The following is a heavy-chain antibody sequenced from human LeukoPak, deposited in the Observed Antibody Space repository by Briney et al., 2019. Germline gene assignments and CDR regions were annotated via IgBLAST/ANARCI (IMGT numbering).Heavy chain of an antibody. J-gene: IGHJ4*02. V-gene: IGHV3-11*01. CDR2: ISSSGSTI. CDR3: AREGYSSSWSHFDY. Sequence: GGSLRLSCAASGFTFSDYYMSWIRQAPGKGLEWVSYISSSGSTIYYADSVKGRFTISRDNAKNSLYLQMSSLRAEDTAVYYCAREGYSSSWSHFDYWGQGTLVTVSS. CDR1: GFTFSDYY. D-gene: IGHD6-13*01.